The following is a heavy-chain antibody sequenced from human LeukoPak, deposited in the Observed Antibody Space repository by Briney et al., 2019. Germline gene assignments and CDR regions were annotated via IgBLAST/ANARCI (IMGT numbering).Heavy chain of an antibody. CDR1: GYTFTSYY. CDR2: INPSGGST. V-gene: IGHV1-46*01. Sequence: ASVQVSCKASGYTFTSYYMHWVRQAPGQGLEWMGIINPSGGSTSYAQKFQGRVTMTRDTSTSTVYMELSSLRSEDTAVYYCARARLSIDAFDIWGQGTMVTVSS. D-gene: IGHD2-21*01. J-gene: IGHJ3*02. CDR3: ARARLSIDAFDI.